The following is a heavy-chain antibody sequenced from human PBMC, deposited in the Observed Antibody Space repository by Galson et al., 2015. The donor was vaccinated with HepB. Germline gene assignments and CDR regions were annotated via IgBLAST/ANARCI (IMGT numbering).Heavy chain of an antibody. CDR3: ARGYSSGWYWYWFDP. Sequence: SVKVSCKASGYTFTSYSISWVRQAPGQGLEWMGWISAYNGNTNYAQKLQGRVTMTTDTSTSTAYMELRSLRSDDTAVYYCARGYSSGWYWYWFDPWGQGTLVTVSS. V-gene: IGHV1-18*04. CDR2: ISAYNGNT. CDR1: GYTFTSYS. D-gene: IGHD6-19*01. J-gene: IGHJ5*02.